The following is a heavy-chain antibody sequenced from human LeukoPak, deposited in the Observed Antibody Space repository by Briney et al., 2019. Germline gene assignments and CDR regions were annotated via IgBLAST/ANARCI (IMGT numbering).Heavy chain of an antibody. CDR1: GYSLTSYW. CDR3: ASMVVTPEGYFDY. CDR2: IYPGDSDT. J-gene: IGHJ4*02. D-gene: IGHD4-23*01. Sequence: GESLKISCKGSGYSLTSYWIGWVRQMPGKGLEWMGIIYPGDSDTRYSPSFQGQVTISADKSISTAYLQWSSLKASDTAMYYCASMVVTPEGYFDYWGQGTLVTVSS. V-gene: IGHV5-51*01.